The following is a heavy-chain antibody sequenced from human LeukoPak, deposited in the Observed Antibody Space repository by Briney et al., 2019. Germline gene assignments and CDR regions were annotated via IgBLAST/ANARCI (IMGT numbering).Heavy chain of an antibody. CDR3: ARGLLGYCSSTSCGGCWFDP. J-gene: IGHJ5*02. CDR2: INHSGST. CDR1: GGSFSGYY. D-gene: IGHD2-2*01. Sequence: SETLSLTCAGYGGSFSGYYWSWIRQPPGKGRDWMGEINHSGSTNYNPPLQSRVTISVDTTKNQFSLKLSSVTAADTAVYYCARGLLGYCSSTSCGGCWFDPWGQGTLVTVSS. V-gene: IGHV4-34*01.